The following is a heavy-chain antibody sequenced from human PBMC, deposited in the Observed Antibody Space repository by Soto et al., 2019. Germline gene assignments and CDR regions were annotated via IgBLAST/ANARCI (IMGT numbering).Heavy chain of an antibody. CDR3: ASSEDFGVAHDL. D-gene: IGHD3-3*01. CDR1: GFTFRNYW. CDR2: INSDGSST. V-gene: IGHV3-74*01. J-gene: IGHJ5*02. Sequence: EVQLVESGGGLVQPGGSLRLSCAVSGFTFRNYWMHWVRQGPGKGLVWVSRINSDGSSTSYADSVKGRFTISRDNAKNKMYRQMNSMSAADTAVYFCASSEDFGVAHDLWGQGTLVTVSS.